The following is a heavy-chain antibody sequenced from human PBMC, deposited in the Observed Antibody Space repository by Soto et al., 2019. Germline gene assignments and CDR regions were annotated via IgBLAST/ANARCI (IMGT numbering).Heavy chain of an antibody. CDR3: ARVAY. V-gene: IGHV3-20*04. J-gene: IGHJ4*02. Sequence: LRLSCEASGFTFSDYVMNWVRQGPGKGLEWVSTIGRGDETWYADSVKGRFIISRDNAQNSLFLQMNTLRPEDSAIYYCARVAYWGPGTQVTVSS. CDR2: IGRGDET. CDR1: GFTFSDYV.